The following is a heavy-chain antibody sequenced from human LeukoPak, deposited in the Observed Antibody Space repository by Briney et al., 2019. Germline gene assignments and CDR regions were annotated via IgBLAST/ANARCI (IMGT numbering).Heavy chain of an antibody. D-gene: IGHD1-26*01. CDR3: SRESGPFCPFGY. J-gene: IGHJ4*02. V-gene: IGHV4/OR15-8*02. Sequence: SETLSLTCGVSGGSISGTNWWSWVRPPPGQGLEWIGEISLAGQTNYSPSLNGRVTMSLDKSSNQLSLHLTSVTAADTATYYCSRESGPFCPFGYWGQGTLVIVSS. CDR1: GGSISGTNW. CDR2: ISLAGQT.